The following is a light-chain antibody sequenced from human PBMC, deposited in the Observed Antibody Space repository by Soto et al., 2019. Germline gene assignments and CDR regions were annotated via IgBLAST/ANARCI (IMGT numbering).Light chain of an antibody. CDR1: SSDVGGYKY. CDR3: SAYGGTNLGIL. V-gene: IGLV2-8*01. CDR2: EVS. Sequence: QSVLTQSPSASGSLGQSVTISCTGTSSDVGGYKYVSWFQQHPGKAPKLMIYEVSKRPSGVPARFSGSKSGNTASLTISGLQAEDEADYYCSAYGGTNLGILFGGGTKVTVL. J-gene: IGLJ2*01.